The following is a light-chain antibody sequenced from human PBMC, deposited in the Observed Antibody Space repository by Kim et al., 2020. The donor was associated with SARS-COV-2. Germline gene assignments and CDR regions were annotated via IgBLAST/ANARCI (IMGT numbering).Light chain of an antibody. V-gene: IGLV3-21*01. CDR3: QVWVTVTDHFV. CDR1: IIAGLS. CDR2: YDR. Sequence: GKTCRITGGGNIIAGLSVHSYQQKPGQAPVLLMYYDRARLSGIPERFSGSKSANTATLTISWGEAGDEANYYCQVWVTVTDHFVFGTGTQVTVL. J-gene: IGLJ1*01.